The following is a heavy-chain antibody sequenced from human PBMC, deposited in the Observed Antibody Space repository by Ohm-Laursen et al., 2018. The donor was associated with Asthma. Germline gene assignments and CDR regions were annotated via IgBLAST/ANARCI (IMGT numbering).Heavy chain of an antibody. Sequence: SLRLSCAASGFTFSDYAMHWVRQAPGKGLEWVAVGGSYYDGGLKYYADSVNGRFTVSRDDSKNTLYLQMNSLRPDDTAVYYCARDVMEWYLPAFDFWGQGTLVTVSS. J-gene: IGHJ4*02. D-gene: IGHD3-3*01. CDR1: GFTFSDYA. CDR2: GGSYYDGGLK. CDR3: ARDVMEWYLPAFDF. V-gene: IGHV3-30-3*01.